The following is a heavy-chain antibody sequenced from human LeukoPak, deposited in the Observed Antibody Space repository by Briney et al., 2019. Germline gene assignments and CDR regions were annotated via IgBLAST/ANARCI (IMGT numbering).Heavy chain of an antibody. D-gene: IGHD1-26*01. Sequence: SETLSLTCAVYGGSFSGYYWSWIRQPPGKGLECIGEINHSGSTNYNPSLKSRVTISVDTSKNQFSLKLSSVTAADTAVYYCARAVGPQRVAFDIWGQGTMVTVSS. V-gene: IGHV4-34*01. J-gene: IGHJ3*02. CDR1: GGSFSGYY. CDR3: ARAVGPQRVAFDI. CDR2: INHSGST.